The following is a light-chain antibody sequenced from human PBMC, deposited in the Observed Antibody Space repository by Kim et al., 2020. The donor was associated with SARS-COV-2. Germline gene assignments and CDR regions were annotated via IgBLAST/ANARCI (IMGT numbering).Light chain of an antibody. CDR3: QQINSYPLT. J-gene: IGKJ4*01. CDR2: AAS. CDR1: QGISSS. Sequence: ASVGDRVTLTCRASQGISSSLAWYQQKPRKAPKLLIYAASTLQSGVPARFSGSGSGTDFTLTISSLQPEDFAAYYCQQINSYPLTFGGGTKVDIK. V-gene: IGKV1-9*01.